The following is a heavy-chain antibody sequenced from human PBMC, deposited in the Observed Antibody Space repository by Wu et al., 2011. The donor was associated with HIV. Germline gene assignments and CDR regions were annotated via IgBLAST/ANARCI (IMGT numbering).Heavy chain of an antibody. CDR3: ARTGGGMIFDLVFPFDY. V-gene: IGHV1-69*01. J-gene: IGHJ4*02. CDR1: GGTFSNYG. CDR2: IIPILETV. Sequence: QVQLVQSGAEVKKPGSSVKVSCKASGGTFSNYGLTWVRQAPGQGLEWMGEIIPILETVNYAQKFQGRVTITTDASTRTAYMELSSLRSEDTAVYYCARTGGGMIFDLVFPFDYVGQGTRSPSP. D-gene: IGHD3/OR15-3a*01.